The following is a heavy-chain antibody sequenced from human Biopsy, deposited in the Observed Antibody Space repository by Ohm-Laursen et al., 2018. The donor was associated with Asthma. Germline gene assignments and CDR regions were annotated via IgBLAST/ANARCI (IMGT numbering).Heavy chain of an antibody. J-gene: IGHJ3*02. CDR1: GGTFSSNS. V-gene: IGHV1-69*05. D-gene: IGHD3-9*01. CDR2: IIPIFGPT. Sequence: SSVNVSCKASGGTFSSNSINWVRQAPGQGLEWMGRIIPIFGPTNYAQKFQGRVTITRDTSASTAYMDLSSLRSEDTAVYYCARTYYDFLTGQVNDAFAIWGQGTVVTVSS. CDR3: ARTYYDFLTGQVNDAFAI.